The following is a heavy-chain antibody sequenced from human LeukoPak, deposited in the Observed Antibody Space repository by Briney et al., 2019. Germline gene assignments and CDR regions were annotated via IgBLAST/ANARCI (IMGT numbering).Heavy chain of an antibody. V-gene: IGHV3-66*04. Sequence: GGSLRLSCAASGFTVSSNYMSWVRQAPGKGLEWVSVIYSGGSTYYADSVKGRFTISRDNSKNTLYLQMNSLRAEDTAVYYCARRPSEFLAAAGTLPYYYGMDVWGQGTTVTVSS. D-gene: IGHD6-13*01. CDR3: ARRPSEFLAAAGTLPYYYGMDV. CDR1: GFTVSSNY. J-gene: IGHJ6*02. CDR2: IYSGGST.